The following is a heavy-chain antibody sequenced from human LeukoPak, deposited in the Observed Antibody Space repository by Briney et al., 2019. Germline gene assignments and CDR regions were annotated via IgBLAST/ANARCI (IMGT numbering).Heavy chain of an antibody. CDR2: IQDDGATT. D-gene: IGHD3-22*01. J-gene: IGHJ4*02. CDR3: ATQSITLVVVISPFDY. V-gene: IGHV3-30*02. Sequence: PGGSLRLSCAASGFTFSNYWMSWVRQARGKGLEWVALIQDDGATTNYADSVRGRFTISRDNSKSTVYLQMNSLKPADTAVYYCATQSITLVVVISPFDYWGQGTLVTVSS. CDR1: GFTFSNYW.